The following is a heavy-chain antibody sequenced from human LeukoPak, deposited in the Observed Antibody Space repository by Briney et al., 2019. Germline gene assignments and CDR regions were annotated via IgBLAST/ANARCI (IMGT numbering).Heavy chain of an antibody. CDR3: ARGRGLAGSYYSFDY. CDR2: IDFSGKTI. Sequence: PGGSLRLSCAASGFTFSSYEMNWVRQAPGKGLEWISYIDFSGKTIHYTDSVKGRFTISRDNAKNSVSLQMNSLRADDTAVYYCARGRGLAGSYYSFDYWGQGTLVTVSS. V-gene: IGHV3-48*03. CDR1: GFTFSSYE. D-gene: IGHD3-10*01. J-gene: IGHJ4*02.